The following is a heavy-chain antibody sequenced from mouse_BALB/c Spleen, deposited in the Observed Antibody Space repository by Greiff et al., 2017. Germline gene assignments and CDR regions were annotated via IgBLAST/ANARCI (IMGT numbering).Heavy chain of an antibody. V-gene: IGHV1S22*01. CDR3: TRARGYSNTRSAMDY. CDR2: IYPGSGST. J-gene: IGHJ4*01. CDR1: GYTFTSYW. Sequence: LQQPGSELVRPGASVKLSCKASGYTFTSYWMHWVKQRHGQGLEWIGNIYPGSGSTNYDEKFKSKGTLTVDTSSSTAYMHLSSLTSEDSAVYYCTRARGYSNTRSAMDYWGQGTSVTVSS. D-gene: IGHD2-5*01.